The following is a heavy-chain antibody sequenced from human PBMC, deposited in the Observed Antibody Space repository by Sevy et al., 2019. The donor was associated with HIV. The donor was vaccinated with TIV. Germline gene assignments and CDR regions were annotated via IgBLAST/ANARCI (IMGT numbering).Heavy chain of an antibody. J-gene: IGHJ6*02. CDR1: GYALTELS. Sequence: ASVKVSCKVSGYALTELSMHWVRQATGKGLRGRGGFVPKEGETIYAKKFQGRVTMTEDTSTDTAYMELSSLRSEDTAVYYCRMVRGVIGPFYYYYGMDVWGQGTTVTVSS. CDR3: RMVRGVIGPFYYYYGMDV. D-gene: IGHD3-10*01. V-gene: IGHV1-24*01. CDR2: FVPKEGET.